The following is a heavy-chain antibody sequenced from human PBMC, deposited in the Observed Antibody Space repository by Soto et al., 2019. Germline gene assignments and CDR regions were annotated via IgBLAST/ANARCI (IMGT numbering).Heavy chain of an antibody. J-gene: IGHJ4*02. D-gene: IGHD6-19*01. Sequence: VQLVESGGGVVQPGRSLRLSCAASGFTFSDYAMHWVRQAPGKGLEWVAVVSHDGRNTYYADSVKGRFTIYRDSSKIMVSMEMPSLRAEDTAVYYCAKGGRQWLVTSDFNYWGQGALVTVSS. CDR2: VSHDGRNT. CDR3: AKGGRQWLVTSDFNY. CDR1: GFTFSDYA. V-gene: IGHV3-30*18.